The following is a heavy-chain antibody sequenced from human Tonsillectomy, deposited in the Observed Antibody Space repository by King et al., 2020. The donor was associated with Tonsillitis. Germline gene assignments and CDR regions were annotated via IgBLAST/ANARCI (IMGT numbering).Heavy chain of an antibody. J-gene: IGHJ4*02. Sequence: VQLVESGPGLVKPSQTLSLPCTVSGASISSGGYYWSWIRQQPGKGLEWLGCIYDSETTHYNPSLQSRLTISEDTSRNQFSLRLTSVTAADTAVYFCARAARGYRGFEPLYYWGQGALVTVSS. CDR1: GASISSGGYY. D-gene: IGHD5-12*01. CDR3: ARAARGYRGFEPLYY. V-gene: IGHV4-31*03. CDR2: IYDSETT.